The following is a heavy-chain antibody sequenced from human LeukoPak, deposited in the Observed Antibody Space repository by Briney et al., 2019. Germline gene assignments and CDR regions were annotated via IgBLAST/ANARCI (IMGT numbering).Heavy chain of an antibody. V-gene: IGHV3-21*01. J-gene: IGHJ5*02. CDR1: GFTFSSYS. CDR2: IISSSDYI. Sequence: PGGSLRLSCAASGFTFSSYSMNWVRPAPEKGLEWVASIISSSDYIYYTDPEKGRFTIYRDNAKNALYLQMNSLRAEDTAVYYCARDAFDPWGQGTLVTVSS. CDR3: ARDAFDP.